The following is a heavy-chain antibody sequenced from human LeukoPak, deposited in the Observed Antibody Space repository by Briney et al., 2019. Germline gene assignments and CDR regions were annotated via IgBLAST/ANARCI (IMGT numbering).Heavy chain of an antibody. CDR2: ISGSGGST. Sequence: GGSLRLSCAASGFAFSSYAMSWVRQAPGKGLEWVSAISGSGGSTYYADSVKGRFTISRDNSKNTLYLQMNSLRAEDTAVYYCAKGPRTSGYCSGGSCFDWGQGTLVTVSS. CDR3: AKGPRTSGYCSGGSCFD. V-gene: IGHV3-23*01. D-gene: IGHD2-15*01. CDR1: GFAFSSYA. J-gene: IGHJ4*02.